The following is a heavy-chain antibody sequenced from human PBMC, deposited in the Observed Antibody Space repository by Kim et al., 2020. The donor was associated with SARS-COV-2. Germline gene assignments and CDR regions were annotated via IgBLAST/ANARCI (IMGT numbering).Heavy chain of an antibody. CDR1: GFTFSSYA. D-gene: IGHD4-17*01. CDR3: ATYGGNSYYYGMDV. Sequence: GGSLRLSCAASGFTFSSYAMSWVRQAPGKGLEWVSAISGSGGSTYYADSVKGRFTISRDNSKNTLYLQMNSLRAEDTAVYYCATYGGNSYYYGMDVWGQGTTVTVSS. V-gene: IGHV3-23*01. J-gene: IGHJ6*02. CDR2: ISGSGGST.